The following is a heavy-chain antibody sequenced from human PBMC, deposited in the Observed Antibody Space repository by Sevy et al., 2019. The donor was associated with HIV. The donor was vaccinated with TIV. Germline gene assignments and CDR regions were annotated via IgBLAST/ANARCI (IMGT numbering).Heavy chain of an antibody. CDR2: LSSHNAGST. J-gene: IGHJ5*02. Sequence: GGSLRLSCSASGFIFSNYAMHWVRQAPGKGLEYVSGLSSHNAGSTYYADSVNGRFTISRDNSKNTLYLQMTSLRTEDTAVYYCVKDRIETILWSKGDWFDPRGQGTLVTVSS. CDR3: VKDRIETILWSKGDWFDP. D-gene: IGHD3-9*01. V-gene: IGHV3-64D*06. CDR1: GFIFSNYA.